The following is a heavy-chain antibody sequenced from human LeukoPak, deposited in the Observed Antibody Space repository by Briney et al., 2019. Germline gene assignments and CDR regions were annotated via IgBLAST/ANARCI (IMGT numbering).Heavy chain of an antibody. D-gene: IGHD3-3*01. Sequence: GASVKVSCKASGYTFTGYYMHWVRQAPGQGLEWMGWINPNSGGTNYAQKFQGRVTMTRDTSISTAYMELSSLRSEDTAVYYCARAYSPYYDFWTGLFDYWGQGTLVTVSS. CDR3: ARAYSPYYDFWTGLFDY. CDR2: INPNSGGT. CDR1: GYTFTGYY. V-gene: IGHV1-2*02. J-gene: IGHJ4*02.